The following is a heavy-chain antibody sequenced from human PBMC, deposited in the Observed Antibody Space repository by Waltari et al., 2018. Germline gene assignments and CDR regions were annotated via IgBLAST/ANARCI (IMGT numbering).Heavy chain of an antibody. J-gene: IGHJ4*02. CDR1: GGSIRSSSYY. CDR2: IYYSGST. CDR3: ARQSGGAVTTSFPF. Sequence: QLQLQESGPGLVKPSETLSLTCTVSGGSIRSSSYYWGWIRQPPGKGREWLGSIYYSGSTYYNPSLKSRVTISVDTSKNQFSLKLSSVTAADTAMYYCARQSGGAVTTSFPFWGQGTLVTVSS. V-gene: IGHV4-39*01. D-gene: IGHD4-17*01.